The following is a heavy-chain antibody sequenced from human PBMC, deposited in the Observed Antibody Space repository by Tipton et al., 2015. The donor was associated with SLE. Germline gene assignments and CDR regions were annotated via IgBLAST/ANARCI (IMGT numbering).Heavy chain of an antibody. J-gene: IGHJ2*01. V-gene: IGHV4-34*01. CDR1: GGSFSGYY. CDR3: ARGRGDGCKGYFDL. D-gene: IGHD5-24*01. CDR2: INHSGST. Sequence: TLSLTCAVYGGSFSGYYWSWIRQPPGKGLEWIGEINHSGSTNYNPSLKSRVTISVDTSKNQFSLKLSSVTAADAAVYYCARGRGDGCKGYFDLWGRGTMVTVSS.